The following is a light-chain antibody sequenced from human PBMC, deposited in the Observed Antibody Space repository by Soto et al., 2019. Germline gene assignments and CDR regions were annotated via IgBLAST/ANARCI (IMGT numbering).Light chain of an antibody. Sequence: DIQMTQSPSTLSASVGDRVTITCRASQSISSWLAWYQQKPGKAPKLLIYDASSLESGVPSRFSGSGSGTEFTLTISSLQPDDFATYYCQQYKSYSPWTFCQVTKVDIK. V-gene: IGKV1-5*01. CDR2: DAS. CDR1: QSISSW. CDR3: QQYKSYSPWT. J-gene: IGKJ1*01.